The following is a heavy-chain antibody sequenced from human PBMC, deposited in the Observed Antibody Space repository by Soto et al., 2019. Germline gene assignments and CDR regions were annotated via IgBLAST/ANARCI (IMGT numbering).Heavy chain of an antibody. Sequence: ASVKVSCKASGGTFSSYSISWVRQAPGQGLEWMGGIIPIFGTANYAQKFQGRVTITADESTSTAYMELSSLRSEDTAVYYCARGVYATRYYSYYGMDVWRKGTTVTVGS. CDR2: IIPIFGTA. CDR3: ARGVYATRYYSYYGMDV. CDR1: GGTFSSYS. V-gene: IGHV1-69*13. J-gene: IGHJ6*04. D-gene: IGHD2-8*01.